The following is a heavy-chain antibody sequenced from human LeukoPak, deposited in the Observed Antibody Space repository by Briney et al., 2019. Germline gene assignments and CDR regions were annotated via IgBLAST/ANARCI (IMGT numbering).Heavy chain of an antibody. V-gene: IGHV3-53*01. J-gene: IGHJ4*02. CDR1: ELTLSSNY. D-gene: IGHD2-15*01. CDR3: ARRAGSYSHSYDY. CDR2: IYSGGST. Sequence: PGGSLRLSCAASELTLSSNYMSWIRQAPGRGLEWVSFIYSGGSTYYADSVGGRFIISKDNSKNTLYLQMNSLRAEDTAVYYCARRAGSYSHSYDYWGQGTLVTVSS.